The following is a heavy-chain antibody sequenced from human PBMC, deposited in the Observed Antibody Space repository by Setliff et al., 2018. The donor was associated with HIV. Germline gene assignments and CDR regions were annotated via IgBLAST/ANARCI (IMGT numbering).Heavy chain of an antibody. CDR3: ARGRYYAKY. CDR1: GFSISSRYY. V-gene: IGHV4-38-2*01. CDR2: IYHTGSS. Sequence: SETLSLTCDVSGFSISSRYYWGWIRQSPGKGLEWIGNIYHTGSSYYNPSLNDRATISLDTSKNQFSLKLSSVTAADTAVYYCARGRYYAKYWGQGTLVT. J-gene: IGHJ4*02. D-gene: IGHD3-10*01.